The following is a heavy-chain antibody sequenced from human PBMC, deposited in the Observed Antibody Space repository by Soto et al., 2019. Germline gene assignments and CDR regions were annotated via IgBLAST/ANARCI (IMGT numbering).Heavy chain of an antibody. Sequence: QVQLQESGPGLVKPSQTLSLTCTVSGGSISSGGYYWSWIRQHPGRGLEWIGYIYYRGSTYYNPSLKSRVTRTLDATMNQFSLKLSSVTAADTTVNYCARDRSSMVRGEGRNWFDPWGQGTLVTVSS. V-gene: IGHV4-31*03. CDR1: GGSISSGGYY. CDR3: ARDRSSMVRGEGRNWFDP. CDR2: IYYRGST. J-gene: IGHJ5*02. D-gene: IGHD3-10*01.